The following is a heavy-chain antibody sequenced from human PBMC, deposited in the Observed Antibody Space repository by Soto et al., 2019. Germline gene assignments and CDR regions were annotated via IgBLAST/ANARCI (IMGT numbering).Heavy chain of an antibody. V-gene: IGHV4-59*08. Sequence: SETLSLTCTVSGGSMISYYWSWIRQPPGKGLEWIGYIYYSGSTNYNPALKSRVTISVGTSKNQFSLKLNSVTAADSAVYFCARLPPMAAAGHYYYGMDVWGQGTTVTVSS. J-gene: IGHJ6*02. CDR3: ARLPPMAAAGHYYYGMDV. D-gene: IGHD6-13*01. CDR2: IYYSGST. CDR1: GGSMISYY.